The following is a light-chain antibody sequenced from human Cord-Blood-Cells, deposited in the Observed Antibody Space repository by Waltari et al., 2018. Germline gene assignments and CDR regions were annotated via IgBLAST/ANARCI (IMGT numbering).Light chain of an antibody. Sequence: QSALTQPASVSGSPGQSITISCTGTSSDVWGYNLVSSYQQHPGKTPKLMIYEGSKRAAGFANRFSGSKSGNTASLTISGLQAEDEADYYCCSYAGSSTWVFGGGTKLTVL. J-gene: IGLJ3*02. CDR1: SSDVWGYNL. V-gene: IGLV2-23*01. CDR3: CSYAGSSTWV. CDR2: EGS.